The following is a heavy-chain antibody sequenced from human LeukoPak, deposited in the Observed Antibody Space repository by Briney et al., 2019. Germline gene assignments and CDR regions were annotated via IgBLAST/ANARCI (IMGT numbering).Heavy chain of an antibody. D-gene: IGHD6-13*01. V-gene: IGHV2-5*02. CDR2: IYWDNDK. CDR1: GFSLSTSGVG. Sequence: SGPTLVKSTETLTLTCTFSGFSLSTSGVGVGWIRQPPGKALEWLALIYWDNDKRYSPSLQSRLTITKDTSKNQVVLTMANMDPVDTATYYCAHRPPGYNSSWSQGNFDYWGQGTLVTVSS. J-gene: IGHJ4*02. CDR3: AHRPPGYNSSWSQGNFDY.